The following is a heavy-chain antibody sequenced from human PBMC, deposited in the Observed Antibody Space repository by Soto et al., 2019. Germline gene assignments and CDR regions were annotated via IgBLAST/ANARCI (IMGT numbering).Heavy chain of an antibody. CDR1: GGTFSSYA. V-gene: IGHV1-69*05. Sequence: SVKVSCKASGGTFSSYAISWVRQAPGQGLEWMGGIIPIFGTANYAQNLQGRVSMTTDTSTTTAYMELRSLRSDDTAVYYCARPYDSSQSPRFDYWGQGTLVTVSS. CDR2: IIPIFGTA. J-gene: IGHJ4*02. D-gene: IGHD3-22*01. CDR3: ARPYDSSQSPRFDY.